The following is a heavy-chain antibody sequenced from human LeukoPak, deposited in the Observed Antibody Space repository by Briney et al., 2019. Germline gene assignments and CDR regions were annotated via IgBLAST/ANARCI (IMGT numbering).Heavy chain of an antibody. CDR2: IYPGDSDT. CDR1: GYSFTTYW. V-gene: IGHV5-51*01. J-gene: IGHJ3*02. Sequence: GESRKISCQGSGYSFTTYWIGWERQMPGKGLEWMGIIYPGDSDTRYSPSFQGQVTISADKSISTAYLQWSSLKASDTAMYYCARHRTMIVDAFDIWGQGTMVTVSS. CDR3: ARHRTMIVDAFDI. D-gene: IGHD3-22*01.